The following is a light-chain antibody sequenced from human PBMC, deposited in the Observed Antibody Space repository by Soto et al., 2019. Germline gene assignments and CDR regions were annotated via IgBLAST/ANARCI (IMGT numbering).Light chain of an antibody. CDR2: LGS. CDR3: IQTLQAPYS. J-gene: IGKJ2*01. V-gene: IGKV2-28*01. Sequence: DIVMTQSPLSLPVTAGEPASISCRSSQSLRHHNGYYYLDWYLQKPGQSPQVLIYLGSNRASGVPDRVSGSGSGTVFTLKISRVEAEDFGVYYCIQTLQAPYSFGQGTKLEIK. CDR1: QSLRHHNGYYY.